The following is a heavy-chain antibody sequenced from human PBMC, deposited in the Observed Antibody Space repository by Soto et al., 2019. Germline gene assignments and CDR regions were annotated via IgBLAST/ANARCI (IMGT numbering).Heavy chain of an antibody. CDR3: ARDGYNGLVRPLYFDF. Sequence: PGGSLRLSCAASGFTYSKHAMTWVRQAPGKGLEWVATISGNGGRTYYADSVKGRFIISRDNSRNLVHLQMNSLRVGDTALYLCARDGYNGLVRPLYFDFWGQGAQVTVSS. CDR2: ISGNGGRT. D-gene: IGHD5-12*01. J-gene: IGHJ4*01. V-gene: IGHV3-23*01. CDR1: GFTYSKHA.